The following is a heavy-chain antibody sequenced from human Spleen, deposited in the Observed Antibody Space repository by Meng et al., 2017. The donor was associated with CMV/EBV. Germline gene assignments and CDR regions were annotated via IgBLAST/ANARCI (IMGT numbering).Heavy chain of an antibody. CDR3: TTDGYIVGATLFDY. CDR2: IKSKTDGGTT. CDR1: GLTVRTHW. V-gene: IGHV3-15*01. J-gene: IGHJ4*02. Sequence: DVQLVESGGGLVQRGGSMILSCEVSGLTVRTHWMHWGRQAPGKGLEWVGRIKSKTDGGTTDDAASVKGRFTISRDDSKNTLYLQMNSLKTEDTAVYYCTTDGYIVGATLFDYWGQGTLVTVSS. D-gene: IGHD1-26*01.